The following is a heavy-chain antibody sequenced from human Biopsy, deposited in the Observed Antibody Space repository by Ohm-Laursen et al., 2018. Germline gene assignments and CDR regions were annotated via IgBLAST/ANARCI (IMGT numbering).Heavy chain of an antibody. CDR3: ARGEAGVYDALDI. V-gene: IGHV4-59*07. CDR1: GGSMSSYY. J-gene: IGHJ3*02. CDR2: IYNSGST. Sequence: SDTLSLTCTVSGGSMSSYYWSWIRQPPGKGLEWIGYIYNSGSTNYNPSLKSRVTISVAVDTSKSQFSLRLSSVTAADTAMYYCARGEAGVYDALDIWGQGTIVIVSS. D-gene: IGHD3-10*01.